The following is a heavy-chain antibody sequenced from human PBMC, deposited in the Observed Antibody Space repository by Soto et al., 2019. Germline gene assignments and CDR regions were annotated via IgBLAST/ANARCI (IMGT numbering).Heavy chain of an antibody. CDR2: ISGSGGST. D-gene: IGHD3-22*01. Sequence: PGGSLRLSCAASGFTFSSYAMSWVRQAPGKGLEWVSAISGSGGSTYYADSVKGRFTISRDNSKNTLYLQMNSLRAEDTAVYYCAKMVGAAAGTGDDSSGYYYGGYYWGQGALVTVSS. V-gene: IGHV3-23*01. J-gene: IGHJ4*02. CDR1: GFTFSSYA. CDR3: AKMVGAAAGTGDDSSGYYYGGYY.